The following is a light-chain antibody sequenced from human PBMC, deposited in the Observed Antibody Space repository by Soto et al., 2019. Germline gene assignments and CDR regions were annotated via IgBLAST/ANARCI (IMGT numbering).Light chain of an antibody. V-gene: IGKV3-15*01. CDR1: QSISSN. Sequence: EIVMTQSPATLSVSPGERATLSCRASQSISSNLAWYQQKPGQAPRLLMFRTSSRATGFPARFSGSGSGTEFNLTISSLQSEDFGVYYSQHYNNWPRATFGGATKVEIK. CDR2: RTS. CDR3: QHYNNWPRAT. J-gene: IGKJ4*01.